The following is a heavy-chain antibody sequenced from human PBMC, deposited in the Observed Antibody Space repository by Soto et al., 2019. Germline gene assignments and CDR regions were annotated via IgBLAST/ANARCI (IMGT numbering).Heavy chain of an antibody. V-gene: IGHV1-3*01. CDR3: ARDYRIRLSHFDY. D-gene: IGHD6-25*01. CDR2: INAGNGNT. CDR1: GYTFTSYA. Sequence: ASVKVSCKASGYTFTSYAMHWVRQAPGQRLEWMGWINAGNGNTKYSQKFQGRVTITRDTSASTAYMELSSLRSEDTAVYYCARDYRIRLSHFDYWGQGTLVTVSS. J-gene: IGHJ4*02.